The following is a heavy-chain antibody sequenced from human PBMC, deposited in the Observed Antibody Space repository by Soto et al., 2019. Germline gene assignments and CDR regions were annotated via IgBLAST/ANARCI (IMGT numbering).Heavy chain of an antibody. CDR1: GFTFSSHA. J-gene: IGHJ4*02. CDR2: IHGTRSII. CDR3: ARDVRNADYDY. D-gene: IGHD3-16*01. V-gene: IGHV3-48*02. Sequence: EVQLVESGGGLVQPGGSLKLSCAVSGFTFSSHAMNWVRQAPGKGLEWVAYIHGTRSIIYYADSVKGRFTISRDNAKNSLYLQMDSLRDEDTALYYCARDVRNADYDYWGQGTLVTGSS.